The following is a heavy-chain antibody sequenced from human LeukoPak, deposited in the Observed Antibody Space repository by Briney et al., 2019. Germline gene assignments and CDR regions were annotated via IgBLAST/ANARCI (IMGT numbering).Heavy chain of an antibody. CDR1: GFTFSSYA. CDR3: AKDLTIFGVVSIDY. J-gene: IGHJ4*02. D-gene: IGHD3-3*01. Sequence: PGGSLRLSCAASGFTFSSYAMSWVRQAPGKGLEWVSAISGSGGSTYYADSVKGRFTISRDNSKNTLYLQMNSLRAEDTAVYYCAKDLTIFGVVSIDYWGQGTLVTVSS. V-gene: IGHV3-23*01. CDR2: ISGSGGST.